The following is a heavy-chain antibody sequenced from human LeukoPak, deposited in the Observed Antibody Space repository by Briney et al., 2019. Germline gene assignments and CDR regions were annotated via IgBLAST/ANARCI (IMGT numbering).Heavy chain of an antibody. V-gene: IGHV4-38-2*01. D-gene: IGHD6-19*01. CDR3: ARALEQWLEYYFDY. CDR2: IYHSGST. CDR1: GYSISSGYY. Sequence: SETLSLTCAVSGYSISSGYYWGWIRQPPGKGLEWIGSIYHSGSTYYNPSLKSRVTISVDTSKNQFSLKLSSVTAADTAVYYCARALEQWLEYYFDYWGQGTLGAVSS. J-gene: IGHJ4*02.